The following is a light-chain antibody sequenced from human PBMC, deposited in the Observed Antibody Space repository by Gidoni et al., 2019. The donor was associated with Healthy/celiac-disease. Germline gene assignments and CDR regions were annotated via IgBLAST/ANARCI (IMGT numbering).Light chain of an antibody. CDR1: QSVLYSSNNKNY. J-gene: IGKJ1*01. Sequence: DIVLTQSPDSLAVSLGERATIHCKSSQSVLYSSNNKNYLAWYQQKPGQPPKLLIYWASTRESWVPDRFSGSGSGTDFTLTISSLQAEDVAVYYCQQYYSTPPWTFGQXTKVEIK. CDR3: QQYYSTPPWT. V-gene: IGKV4-1*01. CDR2: WAS.